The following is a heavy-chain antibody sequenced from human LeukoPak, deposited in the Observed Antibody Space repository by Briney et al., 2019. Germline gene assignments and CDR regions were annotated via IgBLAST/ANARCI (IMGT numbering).Heavy chain of an antibody. CDR2: INPSGGST. J-gene: IGHJ3*02. V-gene: IGHV1-46*01. CDR1: GYTFTSYY. D-gene: IGHD5/OR15-5a*01. CDR3: ARKSVGRAFDI. Sequence: ASVKVSCKASGYTFTSYYMHWVRQAPGQGLEWMGIINPSGGSTSYAQKLQGRVTMTRDTSTSTVYMELSSLRSEDTAVYYCARKSVGRAFDIWGQGTMVTVSS.